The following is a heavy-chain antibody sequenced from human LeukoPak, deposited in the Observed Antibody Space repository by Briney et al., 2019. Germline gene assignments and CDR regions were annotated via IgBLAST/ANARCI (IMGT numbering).Heavy chain of an antibody. Sequence: ASVKVSCKASGYTFTNHYMHWVRQAPGQGLEWMGIIIPSGGGTSYAQKFQGRVTMTRDTSTSTVYMELSSLRSEDTAVYYCARDATGNFDYWGQGTLVTVSS. CDR2: IIPSGGGT. CDR1: GYTFTNHY. V-gene: IGHV1-46*01. D-gene: IGHD1-1*01. J-gene: IGHJ4*02. CDR3: ARDATGNFDY.